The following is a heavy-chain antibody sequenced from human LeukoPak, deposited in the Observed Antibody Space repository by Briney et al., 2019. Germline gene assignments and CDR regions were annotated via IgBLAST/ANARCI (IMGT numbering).Heavy chain of an antibody. J-gene: IGHJ4*02. D-gene: IGHD6-13*01. V-gene: IGHV2-70*01. CDR2: IDWDDDK. CDR3: ARLPFTSSWTTLDY. Sequence: SGPALVKPTQALTLTFTFSGFSRSTSGMCVSWIRQPPGKALEWLALIDWDDDKHYSTSLKTRLTISKDTSKNQVVLTMTNMDPVDTATYYCARLPFTSSWTTLDYWGQGILVTVSS. CDR1: GFSRSTSGMC.